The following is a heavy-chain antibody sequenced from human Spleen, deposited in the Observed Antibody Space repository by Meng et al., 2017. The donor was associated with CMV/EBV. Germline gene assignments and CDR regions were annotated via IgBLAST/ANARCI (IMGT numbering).Heavy chain of an antibody. V-gene: IGHV3-11*04. J-gene: IGHJ5*02. D-gene: IGHD2-2*01. Sequence: GESLKISCAASGFTFSDYHMTWIRQAPGKGLEWVSHIGYSGTPIYYADSVRGRFTISRDNARKSLYLQMNSLGAEDTAIYYCARIRGSSWPNWFDPWGQGTLVTVSS. CDR1: GFTFSDYH. CDR2: IGYSGTPI. CDR3: ARIRGSSWPNWFDP.